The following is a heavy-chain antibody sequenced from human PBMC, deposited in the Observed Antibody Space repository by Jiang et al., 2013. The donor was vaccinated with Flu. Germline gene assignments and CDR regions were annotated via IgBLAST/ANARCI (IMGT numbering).Heavy chain of an antibody. Sequence: VQLLESGGGLVQPGRSLRLSCTASGFTFGDYAMSWVRQAPGKGLEWVGFIRSKAYGGTTEYAASVKGRFTISRDDSKSIAYLQMNSLKTEDTAVYYCTRVGGYYYGSGSYFGVYWGQGTLVTVSS. V-gene: IGHV3-49*04. CDR1: GFTFGDYA. CDR2: IRSKAYGGTT. D-gene: IGHD3-10*01. J-gene: IGHJ4*02. CDR3: TRVGGYYYGSGSYFGVY.